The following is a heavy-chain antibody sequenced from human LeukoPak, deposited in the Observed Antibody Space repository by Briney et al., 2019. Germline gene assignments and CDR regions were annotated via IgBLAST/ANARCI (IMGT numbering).Heavy chain of an antibody. V-gene: IGHV4-4*07. Sequence: PSETLSLTCTVPGGSISSYYWSWIRQPAGKGLEWIGRIYTSGSTNYNPSLKSRVTISIDTSKNQFSLKLSSVTAADTAVYYCARGPDPGKVGAAIYYYFGMDVWGQGTTVTVSS. D-gene: IGHD1-26*01. CDR3: ARGPDPGKVGAAIYYYFGMDV. CDR2: IYTSGST. CDR1: GGSISSYY. J-gene: IGHJ6*02.